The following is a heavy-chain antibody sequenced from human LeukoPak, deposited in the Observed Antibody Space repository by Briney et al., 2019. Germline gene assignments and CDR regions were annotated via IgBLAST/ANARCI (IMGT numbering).Heavy chain of an antibody. D-gene: IGHD2-15*01. V-gene: IGHV3-23*01. CDR2: IGRGGDII. J-gene: IGHJ4*02. CDR3: AKDPGGSFVY. Sequence: GGSLRLSCAASGFTFSSYAMSWVRQAPGEGLEWISSIGRGGDIIYYTDSVKGRFTISRDDSKNTLFLQMNSLRVDDTAVYYCAKDPGGSFVYWGQGTLVTVSS. CDR1: GFTFSSYA.